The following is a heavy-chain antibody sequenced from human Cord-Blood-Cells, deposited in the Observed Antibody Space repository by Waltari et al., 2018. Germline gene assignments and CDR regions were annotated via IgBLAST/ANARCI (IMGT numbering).Heavy chain of an antibody. J-gene: IGHJ4*02. CDR1: GFTFSGYG. CDR3: VRAETPGNFDY. V-gene: IGHV3-33*01. CDR2: IWYDGSNK. Sequence: QVQLVESGGGVVQPGRSLRLSCAASGFTFSGYGMHWGRQAPGKGLEWVAVIWYDGSNKYYADSVKGRFTISRDNSKNTLYLQMNSLRAEDTAVYYCVRAETPGNFDYWGQGTLVTVSS.